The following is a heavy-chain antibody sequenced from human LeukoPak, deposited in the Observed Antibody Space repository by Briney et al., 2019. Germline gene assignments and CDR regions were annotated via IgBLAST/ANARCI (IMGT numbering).Heavy chain of an antibody. Sequence: SETLSLTCTVSGGSISSYYWSWIRQPPGKGLEWIGYIYYSGSTSYNPSLKSRVTISVDTSKNQFSLKLSSVTAADTAVYYCARLGSSDYFDYWGQGTLVTVSS. V-gene: IGHV4-59*08. CDR3: ARLGSSDYFDY. CDR1: GGSISSYY. J-gene: IGHJ4*02. CDR2: IYYSGST. D-gene: IGHD6-19*01.